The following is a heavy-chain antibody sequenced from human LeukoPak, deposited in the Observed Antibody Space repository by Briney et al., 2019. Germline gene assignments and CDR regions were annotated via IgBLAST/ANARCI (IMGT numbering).Heavy chain of an antibody. J-gene: IGHJ4*02. D-gene: IGHD2-2*01. V-gene: IGHV3-9*03. Sequence: GRSLRLSCAASGFTFDDYAMHWVRQAPGKGLEWVSYIRSSGSTIYYADSVKGRFTISRDNAKNSLYLQMNSLRAEDMALYYCAKASSTSPDYYFDYWGQGTLVTVSS. CDR3: AKASSTSPDYYFDY. CDR2: IRSSGSTI. CDR1: GFTFDDYA.